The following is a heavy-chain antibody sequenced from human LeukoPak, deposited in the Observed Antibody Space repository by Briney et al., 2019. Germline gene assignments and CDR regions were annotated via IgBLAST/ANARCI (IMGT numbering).Heavy chain of an antibody. D-gene: IGHD6-6*01. CDR1: GGSISSGNYY. V-gene: IGHV4-39*07. CDR3: ARDNGIAAHGYFDY. J-gene: IGHJ4*02. CDR2: IHYSGST. Sequence: SETLSLTCTVSGGSISSGNYYWGWVRQPPGKGLEWIGKIHYSGSTYYNPSLKSRVTISVDTSKNQFSLKLSSVTAADTAVYYCARDNGIAAHGYFDYWGQGTLVTVSS.